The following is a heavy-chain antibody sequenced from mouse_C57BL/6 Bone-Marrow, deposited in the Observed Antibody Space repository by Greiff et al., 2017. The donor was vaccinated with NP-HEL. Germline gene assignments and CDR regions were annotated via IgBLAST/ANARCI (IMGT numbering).Heavy chain of an antibody. Sequence: VQLKQPGAELVMPGASVKLSCKASGYTFTSYWMHWVKQRPGQGLEWIGEIDPSDSYTNYNQKFKGKSTLTVDKSSSTAYMQLSSLTSEDSAVYYCARILYYYGSSPYWYFDVWGTGTTVTVSS. J-gene: IGHJ1*03. CDR1: GYTFTSYW. CDR3: ARILYYYGSSPYWYFDV. V-gene: IGHV1-69*01. D-gene: IGHD1-1*01. CDR2: IDPSDSYT.